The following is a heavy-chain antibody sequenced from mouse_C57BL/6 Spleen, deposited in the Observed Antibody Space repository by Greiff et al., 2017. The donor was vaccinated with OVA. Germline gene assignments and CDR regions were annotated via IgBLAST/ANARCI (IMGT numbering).Heavy chain of an antibody. Sequence: EVQLQQSGPELVKPGASVKISCKASGYTFTDYYMNWVKQSHGKSLEWIGDINPNNGGTSYNQKFKGKATLTVDKSSSTAYMELRSLTSEDSAVYYCASGGYGNRAMDYWGQGTSVTVSS. J-gene: IGHJ4*01. CDR2: INPNNGGT. CDR1: GYTFTDYY. D-gene: IGHD2-1*01. CDR3: ASGGYGNRAMDY. V-gene: IGHV1-26*01.